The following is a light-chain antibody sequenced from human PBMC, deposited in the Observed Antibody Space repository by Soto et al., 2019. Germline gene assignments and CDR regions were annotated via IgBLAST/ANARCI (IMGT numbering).Light chain of an antibody. V-gene: IGLV2-14*01. J-gene: IGLJ1*01. CDR3: SSYTSSSTYV. CDR2: EVS. Sequence: QSVLTQPPSASGSPGQSVTISCTGTSSDVGGYHYVSWYQQHPGKAPKLMIYEVSNRPSGVSNRFSGSKSGNTASLTISGLQAEDEADYYCSSYTSSSTYVFGSGTKVTVL. CDR1: SSDVGGYHY.